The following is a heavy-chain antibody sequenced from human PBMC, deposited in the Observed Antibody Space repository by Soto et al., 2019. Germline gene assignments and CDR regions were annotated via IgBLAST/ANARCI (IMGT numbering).Heavy chain of an antibody. CDR3: AKDGLGSCTGGTCYGSDF. J-gene: IGHJ4*02. CDR2: ISGSGASI. Sequence: EVQLLESGGNLVQPGGSLRLSCAASRFTFSSYVMSWVRQAPGKGLERVSTISGSGASIYDADSVEGRFTISRDNSKNTVYLQMNSLRAEDTAVYYCAKDGLGSCTGGTCYGSDFWGQGTLVTVSS. V-gene: IGHV3-23*01. D-gene: IGHD2-15*01. CDR1: RFTFSSYV.